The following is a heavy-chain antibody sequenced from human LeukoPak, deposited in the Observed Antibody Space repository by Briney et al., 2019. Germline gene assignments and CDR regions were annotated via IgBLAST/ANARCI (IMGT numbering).Heavy chain of an antibody. D-gene: IGHD6-13*01. CDR3: ARSAAAGDYYYYYMDV. CDR1: GFTFSSYA. J-gene: IGHJ6*03. CDR2: ISYDGSNK. Sequence: GGSLRLSCAASGFTFSSYAMHWVRQAPGRGLEWVAVISYDGSNKYYADSVKGRLTISRDNSKNTLYLQMNSLRAEDTAVYYCARSAAAGDYYYYYMDVWGKGTTVTVSS. V-gene: IGHV3-30*04.